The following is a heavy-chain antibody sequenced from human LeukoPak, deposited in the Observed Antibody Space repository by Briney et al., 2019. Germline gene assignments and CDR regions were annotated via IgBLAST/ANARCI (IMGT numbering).Heavy chain of an antibody. J-gene: IGHJ6*03. CDR1: GYSISSGYY. Sequence: SETLSLTCTVSGYSISSGYYWGWIRQPPGKGLEWIGSIYASGSTYYNPSLKSRVTISMDTSKNEFSLKLTSVTAADTAVYYCARGRRFGDLRVEYYYYYMDVWGKGTTVTVSS. CDR3: ARGRRFGDLRVEYYYYYMDV. V-gene: IGHV4-38-2*02. D-gene: IGHD3-10*01. CDR2: IYASGST.